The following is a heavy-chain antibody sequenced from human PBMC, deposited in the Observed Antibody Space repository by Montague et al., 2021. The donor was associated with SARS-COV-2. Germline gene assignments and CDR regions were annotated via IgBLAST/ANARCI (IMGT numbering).Heavy chain of an antibody. V-gene: IGHV4-39*07. CDR2: VFYTGTT. CDR3: ARGGGGKNSPLYYGLDG. J-gene: IGHJ6*02. Sequence: SETLSLTCSVSGSFFASSSFYWGWIRQPPGKGLEWLGNVFYTGTTSYNPSLKSRVTISMDTSKNQSSLNLRSMTGADTAVYYCARGGGGKNSPLYYGLDGWGQGPTVVVSS. D-gene: IGHD2/OR15-2a*01. CDR1: GSFFASSSFY.